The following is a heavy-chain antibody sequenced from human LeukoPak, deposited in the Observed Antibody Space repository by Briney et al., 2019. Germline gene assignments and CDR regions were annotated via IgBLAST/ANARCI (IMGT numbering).Heavy chain of an antibody. Sequence: PVASVKVSCKASGGTFSSYAISWVRQAPGQGLEWMGGIIPIFGTANYAQKFQGRVTITADESTSTAYMELSSLRSEDTAVYYCARTKYYYGSGSRYYYMDVWGKGTTVTVSS. J-gene: IGHJ6*03. CDR1: GGTFSSYA. D-gene: IGHD3-10*01. CDR2: IIPIFGTA. V-gene: IGHV1-69*13. CDR3: ARTKYYYGSGSRYYYMDV.